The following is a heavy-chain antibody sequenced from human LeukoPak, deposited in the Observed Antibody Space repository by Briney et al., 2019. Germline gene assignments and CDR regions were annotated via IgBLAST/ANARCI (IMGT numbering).Heavy chain of an antibody. CDR3: ARGARYSSGWFLTPFDY. Sequence: SETLPLTCAVYGGSFSGYYWSWIRQPPGKGLEWIGEINHSGSTNYNPSLKSRVTISVDTSKNQFSLKLSSVTAADTAVYYCARGARYSSGWFLTPFDYWGQGTLVTVSS. V-gene: IGHV4-34*01. CDR2: INHSGST. CDR1: GGSFSGYY. D-gene: IGHD6-19*01. J-gene: IGHJ4*02.